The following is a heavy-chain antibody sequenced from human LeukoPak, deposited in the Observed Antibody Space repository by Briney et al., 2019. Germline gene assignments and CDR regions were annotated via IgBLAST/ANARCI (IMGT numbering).Heavy chain of an antibody. D-gene: IGHD4-23*01. CDR1: GGSISSGGYS. V-gene: IGHV4-30-2*01. CDR3: ARAMFAATVVGWFDP. CDR2: IYHSGST. Sequence: SQTLSLTCAVSGGSISSGGYSWSWIRQPPGTGLEWIGYIYHSGSTYYNPSLKSRVTISVDRSKNQFPLKLSSVTAADTAVYYCARAMFAATVVGWFDPWGQGTLVTVSS. J-gene: IGHJ5*02.